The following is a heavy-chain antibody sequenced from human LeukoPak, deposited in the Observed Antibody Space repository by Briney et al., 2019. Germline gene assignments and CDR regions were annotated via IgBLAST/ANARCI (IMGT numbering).Heavy chain of an antibody. Sequence: QSGGSLRLSCAASGFTFSSYAMSWVRQAPGKGLEWVSAISGSGGSTYYADSVKGRFTVSRDNAKNSLYLQMNSLRAEDTAVYYCARGPCRNWGQGTLVTVSS. CDR2: ISGSGGST. J-gene: IGHJ4*02. D-gene: IGHD2-15*01. V-gene: IGHV3-23*01. CDR1: GFTFSSYA. CDR3: ARGPCRN.